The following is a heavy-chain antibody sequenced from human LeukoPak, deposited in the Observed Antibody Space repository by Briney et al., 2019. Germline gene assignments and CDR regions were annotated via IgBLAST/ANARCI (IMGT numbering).Heavy chain of an antibody. D-gene: IGHD3-22*01. CDR3: ARAPSEVGGYYPEYFRH. V-gene: IGHV3-74*01. Sequence: QPGGSLRLSCEASGFTFSRFWMHWVRQAPGKGLVWVSRIKSDGKTNYADSVKGRFTISRDNAKNTVSLQMDSLRAKDTGVYYCARAPSEVGGYYPEYFRHWGQGTLVTVSS. CDR2: IKSDGKT. CDR1: GFTFSRFW. J-gene: IGHJ1*01.